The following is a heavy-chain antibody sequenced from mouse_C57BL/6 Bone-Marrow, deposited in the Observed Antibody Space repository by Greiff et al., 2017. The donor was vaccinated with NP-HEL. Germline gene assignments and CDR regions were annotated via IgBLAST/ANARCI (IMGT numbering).Heavy chain of an antibody. Sequence: EVKLMESGGGLVQPGGSMKLSCVASGFTFSNYWMNWVRQSPEKGLEWVAQIRLKSDNYATHYAESVKGRFTISRDDSKSSVYLQMNNLRAEDTGIYYCTGGLRLPYYAMDYWGQGTSVTVSS. J-gene: IGHJ4*01. CDR3: TGGLRLPYYAMDY. CDR2: IRLKSDNYAT. V-gene: IGHV6-3*01. D-gene: IGHD3-2*02. CDR1: GFTFSNYW.